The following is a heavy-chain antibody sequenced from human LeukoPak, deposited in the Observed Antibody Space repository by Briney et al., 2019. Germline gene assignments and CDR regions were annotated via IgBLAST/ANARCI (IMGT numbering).Heavy chain of an antibody. V-gene: IGHV4-59*08. J-gene: IGHJ4*02. D-gene: IGHD1-26*01. CDR3: VRSVLVSGSYYVVDY. Sequence: PSETLSLTCTASGRSTSSYCCRWIRQPPGKGLEWIGYIYYSGSTNYNPSLKSRVTISVDTSKNQFSLKLSSVTAADTAVYYCVRSVLVSGSYYVVDYWGQGTLVTVSS. CDR1: GRSTSSYC. CDR2: IYYSGST.